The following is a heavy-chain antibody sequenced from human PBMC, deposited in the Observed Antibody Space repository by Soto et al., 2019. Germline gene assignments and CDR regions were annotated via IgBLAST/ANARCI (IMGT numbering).Heavy chain of an antibody. D-gene: IGHD1-7*01. CDR3: ASDRGYNWTYGWFDP. CDR2: ISAYNGNT. CDR1: GYTFTSYG. J-gene: IGHJ5*02. V-gene: IGHV1-18*01. Sequence: QVQLVQSGAEVKKPGASVKVSCKASGYTFTSYGISCVRQAPGQGLEWMGWISAYNGNTNYAQKLQGRGTMTTDTSTSTAYMELRSLRSDDTAVYYCASDRGYNWTYGWFDPWGQGTLVTVSS.